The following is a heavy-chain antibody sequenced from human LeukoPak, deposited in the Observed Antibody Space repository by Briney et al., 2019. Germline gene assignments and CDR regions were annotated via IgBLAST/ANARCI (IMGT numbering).Heavy chain of an antibody. CDR3: ARVVVVAALSGTPYYFDY. CDR1: GYTFIDYY. Sequence: ASVKVSCKASGYTFIDYYIHWVRQAPGQGLEWMGWINPKSGDTNYAQKFQGRVTMTRDTSISTAYMELSRLRSDDTAVYYCARVVVVAALSGTPYYFDYWGQGTLVTVSS. J-gene: IGHJ4*02. D-gene: IGHD2-15*01. CDR2: INPKSGDT. V-gene: IGHV1-2*02.